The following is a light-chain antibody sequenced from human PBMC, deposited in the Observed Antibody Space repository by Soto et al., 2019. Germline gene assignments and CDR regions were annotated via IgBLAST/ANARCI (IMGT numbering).Light chain of an antibody. Sequence: DIQLTQSLPPLSASLDDRVTITFRASQSVSRWLAWYQQKPGRAPKLLIYDASSLQTGVPSRFSGSGSGTDFTLTISSLQPDDFATYYCHQYNIYSWTFGQGTKVDIK. J-gene: IGKJ1*01. CDR1: QSVSRW. CDR3: HQYNIYSWT. V-gene: IGKV1-5*01. CDR2: DAS.